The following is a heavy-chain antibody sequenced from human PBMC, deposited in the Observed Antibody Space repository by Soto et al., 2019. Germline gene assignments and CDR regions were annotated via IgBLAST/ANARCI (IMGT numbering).Heavy chain of an antibody. CDR3: AKGRTYCDV. Sequence: GGSLRLSCAASGFTFSHYAMTWVRQAPGKGLEWVSDIRDSDDATYYADSVKGRFTISRDNSKSTLYLQMNGLRAEDAAVYYCAKGRTYCDVRGQGTLVTTSS. J-gene: IGHJ4*02. V-gene: IGHV3-23*01. CDR2: IRDSDDAT. CDR1: GFTFSHYA.